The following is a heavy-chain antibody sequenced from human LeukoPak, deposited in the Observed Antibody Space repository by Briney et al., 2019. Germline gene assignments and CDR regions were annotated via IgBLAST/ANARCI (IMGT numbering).Heavy chain of an antibody. CDR1: GFTFSSYS. D-gene: IGHD6-19*01. Sequence: PGGSLRLSCAASGFTFSSYSMNWVRQAPGRGLEWVAVISYDGSEKYYPDSVKGRFTISRDNSRNTVFLQMNSLRAEDTAVYYCAKEQNSGWRDFDYWGQGTLVTVSS. V-gene: IGHV3-30*18. CDR2: ISYDGSEK. CDR3: AKEQNSGWRDFDY. J-gene: IGHJ4*02.